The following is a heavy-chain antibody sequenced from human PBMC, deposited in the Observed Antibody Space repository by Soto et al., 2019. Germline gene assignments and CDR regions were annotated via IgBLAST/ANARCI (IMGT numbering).Heavy chain of an antibody. D-gene: IGHD3-10*01. CDR3: ARGVTMVRGVIHTPYFDY. Sequence: SETLSLTCTVSGGSISSGGYYWSWIRQHPGKGLEWIGYIYYSGSTYYNPSLKSRVTISVYTSKNQFSLKLSSVTAADTAVYYFARGVTMVRGVIHTPYFDYWGQGTLVTVSS. J-gene: IGHJ4*02. CDR2: IYYSGST. CDR1: GGSISSGGYY. V-gene: IGHV4-31*03.